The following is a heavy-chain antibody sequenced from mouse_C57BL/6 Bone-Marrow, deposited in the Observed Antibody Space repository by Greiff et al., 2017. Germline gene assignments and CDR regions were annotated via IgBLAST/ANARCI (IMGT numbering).Heavy chain of an antibody. Sequence: VQLQQPGAELVMPGASVKLSCKASGYTFTSYWMHWVKQRPGQGLEWIGEIDPSDSYTNYNQKFKGKSTLTVDKSSSTAYMQLSSRTSEDSSVYDCAREGGTTVVEGYFDVWGTGTTVTVSS. V-gene: IGHV1-69*01. J-gene: IGHJ1*03. D-gene: IGHD1-1*01. CDR3: AREGGTTVVEGYFDV. CDR2: IDPSDSYT. CDR1: GYTFTSYW.